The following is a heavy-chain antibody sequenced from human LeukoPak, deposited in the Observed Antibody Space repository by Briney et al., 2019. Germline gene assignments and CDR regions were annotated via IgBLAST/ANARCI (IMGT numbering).Heavy chain of an antibody. CDR3: ARGEWAPDY. J-gene: IGHJ4*02. Sequence: GGSLRLSCAASGFTFSSHWMDWVRQAPGKGLEWVANIKQDGSESYYLDSVKGRFTISRDNAKNSLYLQMNSLRDEDTAVYYCARGEWAPDYWGQGTLVTVSS. CDR1: GFTFSSHW. D-gene: IGHD3-3*01. V-gene: IGHV3-7*01. CDR2: IKQDGSES.